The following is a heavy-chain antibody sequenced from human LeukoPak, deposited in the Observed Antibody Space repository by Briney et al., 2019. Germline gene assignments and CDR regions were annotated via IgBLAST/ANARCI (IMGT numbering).Heavy chain of an antibody. V-gene: IGHV3-23*01. CDR1: GLTFSNYA. Sequence: GGSLRLSCAASGLTFSNYAMTWVRQAPGKGLEWVSGISGSGSSTYYADSVKGRFTLSRDYPKNTLYLQMNSLRAEDTAVYFCAKYSGSYYYPPNWDSWGQGTLVTVSS. D-gene: IGHD1-26*01. CDR3: AKYSGSYYYPPNWDS. CDR2: ISGSGSST. J-gene: IGHJ4*02.